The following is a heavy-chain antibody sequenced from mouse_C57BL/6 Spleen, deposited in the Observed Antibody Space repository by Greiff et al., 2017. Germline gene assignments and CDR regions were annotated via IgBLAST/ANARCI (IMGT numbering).Heavy chain of an antibody. D-gene: IGHD2-1*01. CDR3: ARSEGNYEGYAMDY. CDR2: IYPGDGDT. CDR1: GYAFSSSW. V-gene: IGHV1-82*01. J-gene: IGHJ4*01. Sequence: QVQLKQSGPELVKPGASVKISCKASGYAFSSSWMNWVKQRPGKGLEWIGRIYPGDGDTNYNGKFKGKATLTADNSSSTAYMQLSSLTSEDSAVYFCARSEGNYEGYAMDYWGQGTSVTVSS.